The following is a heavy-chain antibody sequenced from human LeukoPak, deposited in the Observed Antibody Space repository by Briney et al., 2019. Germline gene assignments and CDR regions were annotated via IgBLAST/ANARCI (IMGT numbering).Heavy chain of an antibody. Sequence: SETLSLTCAVYGVSFSGYYWSWIRQPPGKGLEWIGEINHSGSTNYNPSLKSRVTISVDTSKNQFSLKLSSVTAADTAVYYCARGLAVAGIAYWGQGTLVTVSS. J-gene: IGHJ4*02. D-gene: IGHD6-19*01. CDR1: GVSFSGYY. CDR2: INHSGST. V-gene: IGHV4-34*01. CDR3: ARGLAVAGIAY.